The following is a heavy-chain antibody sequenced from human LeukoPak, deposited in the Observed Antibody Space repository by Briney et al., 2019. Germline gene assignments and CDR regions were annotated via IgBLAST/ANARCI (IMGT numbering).Heavy chain of an antibody. V-gene: IGHV3-21*01. CDR1: GFTFSSYS. Sequence: GGSLRLSCAASGFTFSSYSMNWVRQAPGKGLEWVSSISSSSSYIYYADSVKGRFTISRDNAKNSLYLQMNSLRAEDTAVYYCARGPVEHYYDSSEHDYWGQGTLVTVSS. CDR3: ARGPVEHYYDSSEHDY. D-gene: IGHD3-22*01. CDR2: ISSSSSYI. J-gene: IGHJ4*02.